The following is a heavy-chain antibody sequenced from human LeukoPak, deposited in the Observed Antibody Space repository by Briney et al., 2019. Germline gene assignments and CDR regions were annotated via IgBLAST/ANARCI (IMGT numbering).Heavy chain of an antibody. CDR3: ARDRSYGLFDY. CDR1: GFTVSSNY. Sequence: GGSLRLSCAASGFTVSSNYMSWVRQAPGKGLEWVSVIYSGGSTYYADSVKGRFTISRDNSKNTLYLQMNSLRAEDTAVYYCARDRSYGLFDYWGQGTLVTVSS. CDR2: IYSGGST. D-gene: IGHD5-18*01. J-gene: IGHJ4*02. V-gene: IGHV3-53*01.